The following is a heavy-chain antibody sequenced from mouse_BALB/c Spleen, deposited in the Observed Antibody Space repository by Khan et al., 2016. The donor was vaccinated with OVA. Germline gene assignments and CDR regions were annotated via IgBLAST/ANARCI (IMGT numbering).Heavy chain of an antibody. CDR2: ISYSDST. Sequence: EVQLQESGPGLVKPSQSLSLTCTVTGYSITSNYAWNWIRQFPGNKLEWMGYISYSDSTSYNPSLKGRISITRDTSKNQFFLQLNSVTTEDTATYYCARGNYYGYAMDYWGQGTSVTVSS. J-gene: IGHJ4*01. D-gene: IGHD1-1*01. V-gene: IGHV3-2*02. CDR3: ARGNYYGYAMDY. CDR1: GYSITSNYA.